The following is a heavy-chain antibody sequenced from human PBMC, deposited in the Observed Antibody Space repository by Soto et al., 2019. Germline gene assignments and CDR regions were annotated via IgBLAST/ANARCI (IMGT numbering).Heavy chain of an antibody. V-gene: IGHV3-30*18. CDR2: ISHDGSEQ. D-gene: IGHD5-12*01. J-gene: IGHJ6*02. CDR3: VKARVPGAYGHYSGMDV. CDR1: GITLNNSG. Sequence: QVQLVESGGGVVQPGRSLRLSCRVSGITLNNSGIHWVRQAPGKGLEWVAVISHDGSEQYYADSMKGRLNISRDNSKNTVNLQMNSLRGEDTAIYYCVKARVPGAYGHYSGMDVWGQGTTVTVSS.